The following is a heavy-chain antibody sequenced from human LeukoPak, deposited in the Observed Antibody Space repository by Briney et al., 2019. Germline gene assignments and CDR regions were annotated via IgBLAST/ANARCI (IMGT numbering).Heavy chain of an antibody. CDR1: GFTFSSFW. Sequence: PGGSLRLSCAASGFTFSSFWMHWVRQAPGKGLVWVARVNFDGTTARYADSVKGRFTISRDNAKNTVYLQMDSLRAEDTAVYYCAREAAAVASDALDVWGQGTMVTVSS. V-gene: IGHV3-74*01. CDR3: AREAAAVASDALDV. CDR2: VNFDGTTA. J-gene: IGHJ3*01. D-gene: IGHD6-19*01.